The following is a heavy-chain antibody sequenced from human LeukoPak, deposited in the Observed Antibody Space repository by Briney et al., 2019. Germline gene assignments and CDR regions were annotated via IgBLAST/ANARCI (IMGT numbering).Heavy chain of an antibody. CDR1: GDSICSSGDY. J-gene: IGHJ4*02. Sequence: KPSETLSLTCTVSGDSICSSGDYWGWIRQLPGKGLEWIGSIFYSGTTYYNPSLRSRVTISVATSNNHFSLRLWSVTAADTAVYYCARDADVIDYWGQGTLVTVSS. CDR3: ARDADVIDY. V-gene: IGHV4-39*02. CDR2: IFYSGTT.